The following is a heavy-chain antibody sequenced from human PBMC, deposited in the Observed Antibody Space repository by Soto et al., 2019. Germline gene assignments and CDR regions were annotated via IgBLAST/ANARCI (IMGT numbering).Heavy chain of an antibody. V-gene: IGHV1-24*01. CDR2: FDPEDGET. Sequence: ASVKVSCKVSGYTLTELSIHWVRQAPGKGLEWMGGFDPEDGETIYAQKFQGRVTMTEDTPTDTAYMELSSLRSEDTAVYYCATVWSNYYASGRGDYYYYYGMDVWG. D-gene: IGHD3-10*01. J-gene: IGHJ6*02. CDR1: GYTLTELS. CDR3: ATVWSNYYASGRGDYYYYYGMDV.